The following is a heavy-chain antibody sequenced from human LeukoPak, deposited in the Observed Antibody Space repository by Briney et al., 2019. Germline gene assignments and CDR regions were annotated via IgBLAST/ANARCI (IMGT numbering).Heavy chain of an antibody. D-gene: IGHD3-16*01. CDR1: GDSISSNNYF. J-gene: IGHJ6*02. V-gene: IGHV4-39*01. Sequence: SETLSLTCTVSGDSISSNNYFWGWICQPPGKGLEWIGEISYNGNTYYNPSLKSRVTISVDTSKNQFSLKLSSVIAADTAVYYCARVDEGGYYYYGMDVWGQGTTVTVSS. CDR2: ISYNGNT. CDR3: ARVDEGGYYYYGMDV.